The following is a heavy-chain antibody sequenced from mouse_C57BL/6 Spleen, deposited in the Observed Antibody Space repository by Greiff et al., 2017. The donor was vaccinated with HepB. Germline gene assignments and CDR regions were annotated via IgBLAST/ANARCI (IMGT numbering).Heavy chain of an antibody. CDR2: IDPSDSET. V-gene: IGHV1-52*01. CDR3: ARTLYYYGSSQYYYAMDY. J-gene: IGHJ4*01. Sequence: QVHVKQPGAELVRPGSSVKLSCKASGYTFTSYWMHWVKQRPIQGLEWIGNIDPSDSETHYNQKFKDKATLTVDKSSSTAYMQLSSLTSEDSAVYYCARTLYYYGSSQYYYAMDYWGQGTSVTVSS. CDR1: GYTFTSYW. D-gene: IGHD1-1*01.